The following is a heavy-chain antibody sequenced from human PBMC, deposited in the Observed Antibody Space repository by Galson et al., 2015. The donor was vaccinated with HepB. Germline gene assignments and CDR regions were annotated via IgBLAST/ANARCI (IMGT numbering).Heavy chain of an antibody. J-gene: IGHJ5*02. Sequence: SLRLSCAASGFVFSSYWMSWVRQAPGKGLEWVGNIKRDGTEIYYVDSVKGRFTISRDNAKKSLYLQMNSLRAGDTAVYYCARDVSGFGTTYYDLWGQGTLVTVSS. D-gene: IGHD1-1*01. V-gene: IGHV3-7*03. CDR1: GFVFSSYW. CDR2: IKRDGTEI. CDR3: ARDVSGFGTTYYDL.